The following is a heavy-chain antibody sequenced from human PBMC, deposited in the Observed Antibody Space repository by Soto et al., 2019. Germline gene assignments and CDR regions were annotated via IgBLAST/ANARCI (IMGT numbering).Heavy chain of an antibody. Sequence: SVKVSCKASGYSFATYGFSWVRHAPGQGLECVGWISAHNGDTHYSQKFQGRVTLTTDTSTNTGYMELRSLTSDDTAGYFCATEPIYYDDGSGYYPLGHWGQGTLVTVSSDVWGQGTTVTVSS. CDR2: ISAHNGDT. CDR3: ATEPIYYDDGSGYYPLGHWGQGTLVTVSSDV. D-gene: IGHD3-22*01. CDR1: GYSFATYG. J-gene: IGHJ6*02. V-gene: IGHV1-18*04.